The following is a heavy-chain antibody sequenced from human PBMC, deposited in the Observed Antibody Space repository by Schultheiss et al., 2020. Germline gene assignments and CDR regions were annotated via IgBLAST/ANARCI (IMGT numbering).Heavy chain of an antibody. Sequence: GESLKISCAASGFTVSSNYMTWVRQAPGKGLEWVSVIYSGGSTHYADSVQGRFTISRDISKNTLYLQMNSLRAEDTAVYYCARGPRSEGGDYVSYYYYYMDVWGKGTTVTVSS. J-gene: IGHJ6*03. D-gene: IGHD4-17*01. V-gene: IGHV3-53*01. CDR1: GFTVSSNY. CDR2: IYSGGST. CDR3: ARGPRSEGGDYVSYYYYYMDV.